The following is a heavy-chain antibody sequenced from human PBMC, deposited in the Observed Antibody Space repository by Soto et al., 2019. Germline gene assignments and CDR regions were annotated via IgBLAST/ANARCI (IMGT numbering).Heavy chain of an antibody. Sequence: QLQLQESGPGLVKPSETLSLTCTVSGGSISSSSYYWGWIRQPPGKGLEWIGSIYYSGSTYYNPSLKSRVTISVDTSKNQFSLKLSSVTAADTAVYYCARLREDTAMVFWGQGTLVTVSS. CDR3: ARLREDTAMVF. CDR1: GGSISSSSYY. V-gene: IGHV4-39*01. CDR2: IYYSGST. D-gene: IGHD5-18*01. J-gene: IGHJ4*02.